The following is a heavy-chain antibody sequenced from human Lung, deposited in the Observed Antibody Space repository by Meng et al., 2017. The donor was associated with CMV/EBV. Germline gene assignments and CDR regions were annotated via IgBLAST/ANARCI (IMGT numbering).Heavy chain of an antibody. D-gene: IGHD3-3*01. CDR3: ATTGGLYYDFWND. J-gene: IGHJ4*02. CDR1: GYTFTAYI. V-gene: IGHV1-2*02. CDR2: INPHSGGT. Sequence: ASVXVSXKASGYTFTAYIMHWLRQAPGKGLEWVGWINPHSGGTNYAQKFQGTVTMTRDTSISTAYMELSRLRSDDTAVYYCATTGGLYYDFWNDWGQGPQVTVSS.